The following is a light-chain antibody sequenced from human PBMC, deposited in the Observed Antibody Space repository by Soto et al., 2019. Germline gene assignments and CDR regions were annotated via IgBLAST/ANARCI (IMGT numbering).Light chain of an antibody. CDR2: GAS. J-gene: IGKJ1*01. V-gene: IGKV1-5*01. CDR3: QQYNNSPWT. Sequence: DIQMTQSPSTLSASVGDRVTITCRASQSFSDWLAWYQQKPGKAPKLLIYGASNLESGVPSRFSGSGSGTEFPLTINSLQPDDFATYSSQQYNNSPWTSGKGTRV. CDR1: QSFSDW.